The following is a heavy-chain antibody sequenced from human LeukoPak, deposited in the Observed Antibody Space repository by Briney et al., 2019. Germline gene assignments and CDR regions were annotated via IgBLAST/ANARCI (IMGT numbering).Heavy chain of an antibody. CDR1: GYTFTGYY. J-gene: IGHJ4*02. CDR2: INPNSGDT. V-gene: IGHV1-2*02. CDR3: ARLIAAAGRVRDY. Sequence: ASVKVSCKASGYTFTGYYMHWVRQAPGQGLEWMGWINPNSGDTNYAQKFQGRVTMTRDTSISTAYMELSRLRSDDTAVYYCARLIAAAGRVRDYWGQGTLVTVSS. D-gene: IGHD6-13*01.